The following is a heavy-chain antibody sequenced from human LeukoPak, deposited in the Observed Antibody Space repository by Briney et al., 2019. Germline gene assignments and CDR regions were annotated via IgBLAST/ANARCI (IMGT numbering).Heavy chain of an antibody. Sequence: GGSLRLSCAASGFTFSSYAMHWVRQAPGKGLEWVAVISYDGSNKYYADSVKGRFTISRDNSKNTLYLQMNSLRAEDTAVYYCARAMVDVVTASNYFDYWGQGTLVTVSS. CDR1: GFTFSSYA. CDR3: ARAMVDVVTASNYFDY. D-gene: IGHD4-23*01. CDR2: ISYDGSNK. V-gene: IGHV3-30*04. J-gene: IGHJ4*02.